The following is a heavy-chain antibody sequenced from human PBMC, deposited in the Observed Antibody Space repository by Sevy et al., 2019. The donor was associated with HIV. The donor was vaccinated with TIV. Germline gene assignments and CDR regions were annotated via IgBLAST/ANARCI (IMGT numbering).Heavy chain of an antibody. CDR3: QRMGDYYDSRGYYPLKF. CDR2: INPNSGGT. Sequence: ASVKVSCKASGYTFTAYYIHWVRQAPGQGLEWMGWINPNSGGTYFAKKFQDSVTLTTDTSVNTAYMELRSLRFDDTDVYYCQRMGDYYDSRGYYPLKFWGQGTLVTVSS. J-gene: IGHJ4*02. CDR1: GYTFTAYY. V-gene: IGHV1-2*02. D-gene: IGHD3-22*01.